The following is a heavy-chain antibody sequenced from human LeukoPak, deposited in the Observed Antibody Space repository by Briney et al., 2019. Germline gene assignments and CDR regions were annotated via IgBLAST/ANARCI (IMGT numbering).Heavy chain of an antibody. CDR3: ARDPYSGNYGNDYYYYMDV. J-gene: IGHJ6*03. Sequence: PGGSLRLSCAASGFTFSSYSMNWVRQAPGKGLEWVSYISSSSSTIYYADSVKGRFTISRDNAKNSLYLQMDSLGPEDTAVYYCARDPYSGNYGNDYYYYMDVWGKGTTVTISS. D-gene: IGHD1-26*01. CDR1: GFTFSSYS. V-gene: IGHV3-48*04. CDR2: ISSSSSTI.